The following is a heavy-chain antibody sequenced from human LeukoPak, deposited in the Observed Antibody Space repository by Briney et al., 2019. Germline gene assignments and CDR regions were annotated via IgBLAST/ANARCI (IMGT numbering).Heavy chain of an antibody. Sequence: PGGSLRLSCAASGFTFSSYEMNWVRQAPGKGLEWVSYISTSGSTKYYADSVKGRFTISRDNAKNSLYLQMNSLRADDTAVYCCARHGDSYDSPYDYWGQGTLVTVSS. CDR3: ARHGDSYDSPYDY. J-gene: IGHJ4*02. V-gene: IGHV3-48*03. CDR2: ISTSGSTK. D-gene: IGHD5-12*01. CDR1: GFTFSSYE.